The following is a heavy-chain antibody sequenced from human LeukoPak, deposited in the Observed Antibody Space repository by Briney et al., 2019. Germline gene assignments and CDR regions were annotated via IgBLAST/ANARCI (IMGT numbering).Heavy chain of an antibody. CDR1: GFTFSSYW. Sequence: LGGSPRLSCAASGFTFSSYWMSWVRQAPGKGLEWVANIKQDGSGKYYVDSVKGRFTISRDNAKNSLYLQMNSLRAEDTAVYYCARDGACSGGSCYSPYFDYWGQGTLVTVSS. J-gene: IGHJ4*02. CDR2: IKQDGSGK. CDR3: ARDGACSGGSCYSPYFDY. V-gene: IGHV3-7*03. D-gene: IGHD2-15*01.